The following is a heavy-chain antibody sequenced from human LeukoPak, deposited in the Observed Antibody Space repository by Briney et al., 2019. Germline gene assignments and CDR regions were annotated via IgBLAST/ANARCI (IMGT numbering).Heavy chain of an antibody. D-gene: IGHD3-22*01. V-gene: IGHV3-23*01. Sequence: GGSLRPSCAASGFTFSSYAMSWVRQAPGKGLEWVSAISGSGGSTYYADSVKGRFTISRDNSKNTLYLQMNSLRAEDTAVYYCAKDHRSGYYNYFDYWGQGTLVTVSS. CDR3: AKDHRSGYYNYFDY. CDR1: GFTFSSYA. J-gene: IGHJ4*02. CDR2: ISGSGGST.